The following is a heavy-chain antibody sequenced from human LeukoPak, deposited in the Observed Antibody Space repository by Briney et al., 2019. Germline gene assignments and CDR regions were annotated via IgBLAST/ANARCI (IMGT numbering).Heavy chain of an antibody. CDR3: ARASFQRWLQLGGD. D-gene: IGHD5-24*01. V-gene: IGHV3-21*01. Sequence: GGSLRLSCAASGFTFSNYTMSWVRQAPGKGLEWVSAISHTSEYTYYADSVKGRFTISRDNAKNSLYLQMDSLRDEDTAVYYCARASFQRWLQLGGDWGQGTLVTVSS. J-gene: IGHJ4*02. CDR2: ISHTSEYT. CDR1: GFTFSNYT.